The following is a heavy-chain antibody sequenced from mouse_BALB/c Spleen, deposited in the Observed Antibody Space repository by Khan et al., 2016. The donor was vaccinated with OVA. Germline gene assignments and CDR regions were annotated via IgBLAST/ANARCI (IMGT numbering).Heavy chain of an antibody. CDR3: ARVDYGYGFAY. Sequence: EVELVESGGGLVEPGGSLRLSCAPSGFTFSDYYMSWVRQPPGQALEWLGFIRKKASGYTTEYSASVKGRFTISRDNSQSILYLNMNTLRAEDSGAYYCARVDYGYGFAYWGQGTLVTVSA. CDR1: GFTFSDYY. D-gene: IGHD1-2*01. V-gene: IGHV7-3*02. CDR2: IRKKASGYTT. J-gene: IGHJ3*01.